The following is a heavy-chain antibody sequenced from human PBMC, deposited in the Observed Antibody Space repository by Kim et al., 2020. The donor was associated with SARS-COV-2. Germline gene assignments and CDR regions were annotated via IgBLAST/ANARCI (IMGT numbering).Heavy chain of an antibody. Sequence: ASVKVSCKASGYTFTGYYMHWVRQAPGQGLEWMGWINPNSGGTNYAQKFQGRVTMTRDTSISTAYMELSRLRSDDTAVYYCARDSTAVAGTYPDYWGQGTLVTVSS. CDR3: ARDSTAVAGTYPDY. CDR1: GYTFTGYY. V-gene: IGHV1-2*02. J-gene: IGHJ4*02. CDR2: INPNSGGT. D-gene: IGHD6-19*01.